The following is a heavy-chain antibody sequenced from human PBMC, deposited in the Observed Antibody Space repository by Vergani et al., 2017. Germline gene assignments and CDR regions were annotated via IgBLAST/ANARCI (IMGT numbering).Heavy chain of an antibody. CDR2: TWYDGNNK. Sequence: QVQLVESGGGVVQPGRSLRLSCAASGLTFNHYGMHWVRQAPGKGLEWVAVTWYDGNNKQYADSVKGRFTISRDNSKGAMYLQMNGLGDEDTGVYCCAGDLRLLCSRFDPWGEGSLVTVSS. J-gene: IGHJ5*02. V-gene: IGHV3-33*01. D-gene: IGHD2-21*01. CDR1: GLTFNHYG. CDR3: AGDLRLLCSRFDP.